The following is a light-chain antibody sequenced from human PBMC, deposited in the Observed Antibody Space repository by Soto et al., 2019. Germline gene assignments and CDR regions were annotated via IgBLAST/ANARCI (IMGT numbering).Light chain of an antibody. Sequence: EIVLNQSPGTLSLSPGERATLSCRASQSLSSNYLAWYQQKPGQAPRLLIYGASSRATGIPDRFSGSGSGTDFTLTISRLEPEDFAVFYCHQCDSSPWTFGQGTKVEIK. CDR1: QSLSSNY. V-gene: IGKV3-20*01. CDR2: GAS. CDR3: HQCDSSPWT. J-gene: IGKJ1*01.